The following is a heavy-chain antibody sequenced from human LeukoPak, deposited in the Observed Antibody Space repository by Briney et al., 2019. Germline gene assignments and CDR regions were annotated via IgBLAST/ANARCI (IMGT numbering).Heavy chain of an antibody. D-gene: IGHD6-19*01. J-gene: IGHJ4*02. CDR1: GFTFSSYA. CDR3: ARDRGQWLGYLDY. Sequence: GRSLRLSCAASGFTFSSYAIHWVRQAPGKGLEWVAVISYDGSNKYYADSVKGRFTISRDNSKNTLYLQMNSLRAEDTAVYYCARDRGQWLGYLDYWGQGTLVTVSS. V-gene: IGHV3-30-3*01. CDR2: ISYDGSNK.